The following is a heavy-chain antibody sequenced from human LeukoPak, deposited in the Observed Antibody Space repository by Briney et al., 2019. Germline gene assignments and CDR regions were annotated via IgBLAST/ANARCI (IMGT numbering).Heavy chain of an antibody. CDR1: GFSFSTSGVG. J-gene: IGHJ3*02. CDR3: AHRPLAPLPYDSSGLRYAFDI. D-gene: IGHD3-22*01. Sequence: SGPTLVKPTQTLTQTRTLPGFSFSTSGVGVGWIRQPPGKALEWLAIIYWGDDKSYSPAMKRRLTITKDSSKNQVVLTMTSMDCVDTSTYYCAHRPLAPLPYDSSGLRYAFDIWGQGRMVTASS. CDR2: IYWGDDK. V-gene: IGHV2-5*02.